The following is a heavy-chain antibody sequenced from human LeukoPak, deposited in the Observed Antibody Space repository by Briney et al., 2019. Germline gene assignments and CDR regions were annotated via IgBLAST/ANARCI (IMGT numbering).Heavy chain of an antibody. Sequence: GGSLRLSCAASGFTFSSYSMNWVRQAPGKGLEWVPSISSRSSYIYYADSVKGRFTISRANAKNSLYLQMNSLRAEDTAVYYCARVSRLITMARGVIITGGSTGGGPMDVWGQGTTVTVSS. V-gene: IGHV3-21*01. D-gene: IGHD3-10*01. CDR3: ARVSRLITMARGVIITGGSTGGGPMDV. CDR2: ISSRSSYI. CDR1: GFTFSSYS. J-gene: IGHJ6*02.